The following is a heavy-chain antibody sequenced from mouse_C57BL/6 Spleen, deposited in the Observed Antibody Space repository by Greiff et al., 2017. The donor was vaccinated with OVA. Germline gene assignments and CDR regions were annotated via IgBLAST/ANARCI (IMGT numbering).Heavy chain of an antibody. J-gene: IGHJ1*03. D-gene: IGHD1-1*01. CDR1: GYAFSSSW. Sequence: QVQLQQSGPELVKPGASVKISCKASGYAFSSSWMNWVKQRPGKGLEWIGRIYPGDGDTNYTGKFKGKATLTADKSSSTAYMQLSSLTSEDSAVYFCARRVYYYGSIWYFDVWGTGTTVTVSS. V-gene: IGHV1-82*01. CDR2: IYPGDGDT. CDR3: ARRVYYYGSIWYFDV.